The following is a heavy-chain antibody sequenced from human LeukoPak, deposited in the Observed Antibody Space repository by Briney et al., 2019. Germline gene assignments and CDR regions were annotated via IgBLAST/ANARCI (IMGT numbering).Heavy chain of an antibody. J-gene: IGHJ6*02. CDR1: GFTFSSYA. Sequence: PGGSLRLSCAASGFTFSSYAMSWVRQAPGKGLEWVSVIYSGGSTYYADSVKGRFTISRDNSKNTLYLQMNSLRAEDTAVYYCASLPNYGDYYYYYGMDVWGQGTTVTVSS. CDR2: IYSGGST. V-gene: IGHV3-66*01. CDR3: ASLPNYGDYYYYYGMDV. D-gene: IGHD4-17*01.